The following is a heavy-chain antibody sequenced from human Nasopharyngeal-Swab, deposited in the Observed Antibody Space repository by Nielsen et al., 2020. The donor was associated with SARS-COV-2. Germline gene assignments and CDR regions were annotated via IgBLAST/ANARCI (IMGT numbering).Heavy chain of an antibody. CDR1: GLTFSSYA. V-gene: IGHV3-48*02. CDR3: TTSLLSMHY. CDR2: ISSSSTTM. D-gene: IGHD2/OR15-2a*01. Sequence: GGSLRLSCSVSGLTFSSYAMTWVRQAPGKGLEWISYISSSSTTMSYADSVEDRFTISRDNAKNSLYLEMNRLRDKDTAIYYCTTSLLSMHYWGQGILVTVSS. J-gene: IGHJ4*02.